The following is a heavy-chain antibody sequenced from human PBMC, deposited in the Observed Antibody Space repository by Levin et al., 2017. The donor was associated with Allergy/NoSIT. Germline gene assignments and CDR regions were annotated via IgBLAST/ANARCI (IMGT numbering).Heavy chain of an antibody. J-gene: IGHJ3*02. Sequence: SCAASGFTFSTNDMTWVRQAPGKGLEWVSTISGSGDSTYSADSVRGRFTISRDNSKSTLYLQMNSLRAEDTAVYYCAKVGSRPYYNYNSRAGRGAFDIWGQGTMVTVSS. CDR3: AKVGSRPYYNYNSRAGRGAFDI. V-gene: IGHV3-23*01. CDR1: GFTFSTND. CDR2: ISGSGDST. D-gene: IGHD3-22*01.